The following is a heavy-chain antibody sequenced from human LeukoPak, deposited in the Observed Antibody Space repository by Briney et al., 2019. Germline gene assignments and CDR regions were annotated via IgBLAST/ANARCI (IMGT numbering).Heavy chain of an antibody. CDR3: TRGRFLEWLYFDY. J-gene: IGHJ4*02. CDR2: IRSIGYGGTT. V-gene: IGHV3-49*01. CDR1: GFTFGDYA. Sequence: GGSLRLSCTASGFTFGDYAMSWFRQAPGKGLEWVGFIRSIGYGGTTEYAASVKGRFTISRDGTNSTAYLQMNNLKTEDTAVYYCTRGRFLEWLYFDYWGQGTLVTVSS. D-gene: IGHD3-3*01.